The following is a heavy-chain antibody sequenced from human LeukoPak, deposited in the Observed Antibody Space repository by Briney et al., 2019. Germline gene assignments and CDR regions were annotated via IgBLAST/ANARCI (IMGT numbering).Heavy chain of an antibody. CDR1: GGSFSGYY. CDR2: INHSGST. J-gene: IGHJ6*02. CDR3: ARVRIQLWLNYYYYGMDV. D-gene: IGHD5-18*01. Sequence: KTTETLSLTCAVYGGSFSGYYWSWIRQPPGKGLEWIGEINHSGSTNYNPSLKSRVTISVDTSKNQFSLKLSSVTAADTAVYYCARVRIQLWLNYYYYGMDVWGQGTTVTVSS. V-gene: IGHV4-34*01.